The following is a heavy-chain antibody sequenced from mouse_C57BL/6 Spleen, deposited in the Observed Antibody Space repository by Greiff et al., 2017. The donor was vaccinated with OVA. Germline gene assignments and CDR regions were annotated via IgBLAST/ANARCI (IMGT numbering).Heavy chain of an antibody. V-gene: IGHV1-61*01. CDR3: ARDYGRGYYYAMDY. Sequence: QVQLRQPGAELVRPGSSVKLSCKASGYTFTSYWMDWVKQRPGQGLEWIGNIYPSDSETHYNQKFKDKATLTVDKSSSTAYMQLSSLTSEDSAVYYCARDYGRGYYYAMDYWGQGTSVTVSS. D-gene: IGHD1-1*01. CDR1: GYTFTSYW. CDR2: IYPSDSET. J-gene: IGHJ4*01.